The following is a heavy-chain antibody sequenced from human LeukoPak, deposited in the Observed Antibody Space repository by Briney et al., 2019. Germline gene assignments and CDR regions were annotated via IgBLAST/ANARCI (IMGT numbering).Heavy chain of an antibody. J-gene: IGHJ6*03. V-gene: IGHV4-4*07. CDR3: ARAVAAYYYYYYMDV. D-gene: IGHD6-19*01. CDR1: GGSISSYY. Sequence: SETLSLTCTVSGGSISSYYWSWIRQPAEKGLEWIGRIYTSGSTNYHPSLKSRVTMSVDTSKNQFSLKLSSVTAADTAVYYCARAVAAYYYYYYMDVWGKGTTVTVSS. CDR2: IYTSGST.